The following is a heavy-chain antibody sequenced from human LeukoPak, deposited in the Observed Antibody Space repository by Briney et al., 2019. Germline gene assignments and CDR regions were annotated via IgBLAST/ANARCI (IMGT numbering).Heavy chain of an antibody. J-gene: IGHJ4*02. CDR1: GFTFSSYS. Sequence: GGSLRLSCAASGFTFSSYSMNWVRQAPGKGLEWVSSIGSSSTYIYYTDSVKGRFTISRDNAKNSLYLQMNNLRAEDTAVYYCARGPDNYGRYDYWGQGTLVTVSS. CDR3: ARGPDNYGRYDY. CDR2: IGSSSTYI. D-gene: IGHD5-18*01. V-gene: IGHV3-21*01.